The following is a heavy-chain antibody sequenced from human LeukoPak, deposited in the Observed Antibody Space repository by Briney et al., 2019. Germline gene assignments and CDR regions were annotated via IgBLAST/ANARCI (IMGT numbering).Heavy chain of an antibody. V-gene: IGHV3-21*03. Sequence: GGALRLSCAASGFIFSSYSMNWVRQAPGKGLEWVSSISSSSSYIYYADSVKRRLTISRDIAKNSLYLQMNSLRDEDTAVYYCARSCSDGGGSCYSGYWGQRTLVTVSS. CDR3: ARSCSDGGGSCYSGY. CDR1: GFIFSSYS. CDR2: ISSSSSYI. D-gene: IGHD2-15*01. J-gene: IGHJ4*02.